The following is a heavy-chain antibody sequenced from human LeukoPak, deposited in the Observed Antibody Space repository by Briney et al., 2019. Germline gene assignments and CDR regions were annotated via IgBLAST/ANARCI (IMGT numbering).Heavy chain of an antibody. CDR1: GFTFSSYG. CDR2: ISYDGSNK. J-gene: IGHJ4*02. D-gene: IGHD1-20*01. V-gene: IGHV3-30*18. Sequence: GGSLRLSCAASGFTFSSYGMHWVRQAPGKGLEWVAVISYDGSNKYYADSVKGRFTISRDNSKNTLYLQMNSLRAEDTAVYYCAKEWLGYNWNAAPLDYWGQGTLVTVSS. CDR3: AKEWLGYNWNAAPLDY.